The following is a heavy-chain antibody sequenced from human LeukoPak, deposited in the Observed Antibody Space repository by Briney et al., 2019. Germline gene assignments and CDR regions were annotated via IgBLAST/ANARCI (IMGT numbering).Heavy chain of an antibody. CDR3: ARDRRGDNWFDP. Sequence: ASVTVSCKASGYTFTSYGISWVRQAPGQGLEWMGWISAYNGNTNYAQKLQGRVTMTTDTSTSTAYMELRSLRSDDTAVYYCARDRRGDNWFDPWGQGTLVTVSS. D-gene: IGHD3-10*01. J-gene: IGHJ5*02. CDR2: ISAYNGNT. CDR1: GYTFTSYG. V-gene: IGHV1-18*01.